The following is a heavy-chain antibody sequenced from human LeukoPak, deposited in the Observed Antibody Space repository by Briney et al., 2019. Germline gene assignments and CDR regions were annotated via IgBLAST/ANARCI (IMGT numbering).Heavy chain of an antibody. J-gene: IGHJ6*02. V-gene: IGHV3-23*01. CDR1: GFTFSKYA. Sequence: GGSLRLSCAASGFTFSKYAMTWVRQAPGKGLEWVSGISVSGGSTNYADSVKGRFTISRDNSKNTLYLQMNSLRAEDTAVYYCAKKASLYYYYGMDVWGQGTTVTVSS. CDR3: AKKASLYYYYGMDV. CDR2: ISVSGGST.